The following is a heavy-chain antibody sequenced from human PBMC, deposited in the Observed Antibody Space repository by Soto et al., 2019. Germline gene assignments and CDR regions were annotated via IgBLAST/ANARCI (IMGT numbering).Heavy chain of an antibody. D-gene: IGHD2-21*02. CDR3: AXXXXXCGGDCYSHWFFDL. J-gene: IGHJ2*01. V-gene: IGHV1-69*01. CDR2: IIPIFGTT. CDR1: GGTLNNYA. Sequence: QVQLVQSGAEVKKPGSSVNVSCKASGGTLNNYAISWVRQAPGQGLEWMGGIIPIFGTTNYAQKFKGRVTITADESTNTAYMELSSLTSDDTAIYYCAXXXXXCGGDCYSHWFFDLWGRGTLVSVTS.